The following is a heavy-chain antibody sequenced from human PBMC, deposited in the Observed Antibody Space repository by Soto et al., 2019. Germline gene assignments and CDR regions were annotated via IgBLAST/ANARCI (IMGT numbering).Heavy chain of an antibody. CDR2: ISYDGSNK. J-gene: IGHJ3*02. V-gene: IGHV3-30-3*01. Sequence: AGGSLRLSCAASGFTFSSYAMHWVRQAPGKGLEWVAVISYDGSNKYYADSVKGRFTISRDNSKNTLYLQMNSLRAEDTAVYYCARDPRIYYDSSGYYGAAFDIWGQGTMVTVSS. CDR3: ARDPRIYYDSSGYYGAAFDI. CDR1: GFTFSSYA. D-gene: IGHD3-22*01.